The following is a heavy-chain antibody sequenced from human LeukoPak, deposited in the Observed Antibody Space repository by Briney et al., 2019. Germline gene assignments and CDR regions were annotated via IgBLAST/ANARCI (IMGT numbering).Heavy chain of an antibody. CDR1: GDSISNFY. CDR2: IYTSGST. CDR3: ARVYNWNDPYFDY. Sequence: PSETLSLTCTVSGDSISNFYWSWIRQPAGKGLEWIGRIYTSGSTNYNPSLESRVTISVDTSKNQFSLKLSSVTAADTAVYYCARVYNWNDPYFDYWGQGTLVTVSS. V-gene: IGHV4-4*07. D-gene: IGHD1-1*01. J-gene: IGHJ4*02.